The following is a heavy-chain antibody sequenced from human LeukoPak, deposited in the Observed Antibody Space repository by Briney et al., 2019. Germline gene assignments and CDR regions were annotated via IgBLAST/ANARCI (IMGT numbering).Heavy chain of an antibody. Sequence: SETLSLTCTVSGGSISSSSYYWGWIRQPPGKGLEWIGSIYCSGSTYYNPSLKSRVTISVDTSKNQFSLKLSSVTAADTAVYYCARHRLSPIPGFRPFDYWGQGTLVTVSS. V-gene: IGHV4-39*01. CDR1: GGSISSSSYY. J-gene: IGHJ4*02. CDR3: ARHRLSPIPGFRPFDY. CDR2: IYCSGST. D-gene: IGHD2-2*02.